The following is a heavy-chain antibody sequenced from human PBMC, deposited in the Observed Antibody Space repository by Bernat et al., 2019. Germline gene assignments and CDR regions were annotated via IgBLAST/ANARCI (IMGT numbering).Heavy chain of an antibody. D-gene: IGHD4-11*01. Sequence: EVQLVESGGGVVQPGGSLRLSCAASGFTFDDYAMHWVRQAPGKGLEWVSLISGDGGSTYYADSVKGRFTISRNNSKNSLYLQMNSLRTEDTAVYYCARDYSAFDIWGQGTMVTVAS. J-gene: IGHJ3*02. V-gene: IGHV3-43*02. CDR2: ISGDGGST. CDR1: GFTFDDYA. CDR3: ARDYSAFDI.